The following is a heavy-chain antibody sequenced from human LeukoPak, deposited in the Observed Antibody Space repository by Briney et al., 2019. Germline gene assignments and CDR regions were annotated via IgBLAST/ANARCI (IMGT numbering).Heavy chain of an antibody. V-gene: IGHV3-23*01. J-gene: IGHJ4*02. CDR3: AKDRGKATVTTYYFDY. D-gene: IGHD4-17*01. CDR2: ISGSGGST. CDR1: GFTFSSYA. Sequence: GGSLRLSCAASGFTFSSYAMSWVRQAPGKGLEWVSAISGSGGSTYYADSVKGRFTISRDNSKNTLYLQMNSLRAEGTAVYYCAKDRGKATVTTYYFDYWGQGTLVTVSS.